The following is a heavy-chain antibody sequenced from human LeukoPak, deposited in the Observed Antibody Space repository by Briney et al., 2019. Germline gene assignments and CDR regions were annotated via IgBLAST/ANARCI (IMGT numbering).Heavy chain of an antibody. CDR1: GFTFSSYG. CDR2: IWYDGSNK. Sequence: PGGSLRLSCAASGFTFSSYGMHWVRQAPGKGLEWVAVIWYDGSNKYYADSVKGRFTISRDNSKNTLYLQMDSLRAEDTAVYYCARDFARTGDYHHFDYWGQGTLVTVSS. D-gene: IGHD7-27*01. CDR3: ARDFARTGDYHHFDY. V-gene: IGHV3-33*01. J-gene: IGHJ4*02.